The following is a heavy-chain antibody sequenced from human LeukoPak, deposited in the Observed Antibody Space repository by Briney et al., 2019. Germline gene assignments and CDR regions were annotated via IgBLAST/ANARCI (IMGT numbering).Heavy chain of an antibody. V-gene: IGHV3-7*01. CDR3: ARDTLGEGEDANYAVYYFDY. CDR2: IKQDGNEK. J-gene: IGHJ4*02. D-gene: IGHD4/OR15-4a*01. Sequence: GGSLRLSCAASGFRFNTFWMSWVRQAPGKGLEWVANIKQDGNEKYYADSVKGRFTISRDNGKNSLDLQMNSLRADDTAFYYCARDTLGEGEDANYAVYYFDYWGQGTVVTVSS. CDR1: GFRFNTFW.